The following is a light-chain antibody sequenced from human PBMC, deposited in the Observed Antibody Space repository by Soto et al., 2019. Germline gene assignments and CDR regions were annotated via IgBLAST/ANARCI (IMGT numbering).Light chain of an antibody. J-gene: IGLJ1*01. Sequence: SVLTQPPSVSAAPGQRVTISCSGSSSNIGGNSVSWYQQLPGTAPKLLIYDDDKRPSGIPDRFSGSKSGTSATLGITGFQTGDEADHYCGSWDRSLSAYVFGTGSKVTV. CDR1: SSNIGGNS. V-gene: IGLV1-51*01. CDR3: GSWDRSLSAYV. CDR2: DDD.